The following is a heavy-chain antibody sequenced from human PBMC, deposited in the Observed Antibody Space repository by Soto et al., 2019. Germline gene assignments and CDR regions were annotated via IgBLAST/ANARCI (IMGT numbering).Heavy chain of an antibody. CDR1: GFTSNNYA. CDR2: ISNTGGGT. CDR3: AKDRLAGNFDY. J-gene: IGHJ4*02. V-gene: IGHV3-23*01. Sequence: GGSRSLSCPASGFTSNNYAMNWVRQAPGMGLEWVATISNTGGGTYYADSVRGRFTISRDNSKNTLYLQMSSLRVEDTAVYYCAKDRLAGNFDYWGQGTQVTVSS.